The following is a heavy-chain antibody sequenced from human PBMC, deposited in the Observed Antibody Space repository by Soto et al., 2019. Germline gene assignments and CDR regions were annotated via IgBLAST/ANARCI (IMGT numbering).Heavy chain of an antibody. CDR2: ISSSSSTI. Sequence: GGSLRLSCAASGFTFSSYSMNWVRQAPGKGLEWVSYISSSSSTIYYADSVKGRFTISRDNAKNSLYLQMNSLRAEDTAVYYCARDYYGDYANYYYYMDVWGKGTTVTVSS. V-gene: IGHV3-48*01. CDR1: GFTFSSYS. CDR3: ARDYYGDYANYYYYMDV. D-gene: IGHD4-17*01. J-gene: IGHJ6*03.